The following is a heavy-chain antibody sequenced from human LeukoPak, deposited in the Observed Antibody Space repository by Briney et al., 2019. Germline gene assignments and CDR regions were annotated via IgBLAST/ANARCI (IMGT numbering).Heavy chain of an antibody. Sequence: GGSLRLSCAASGFTLSSYWMHWVRQTPGKGPVWVSRINSDGSSTIYADSVKGRSTISRDNAKNSLYLLMNSLRDEDTAVYFCARASSNYDALDIWGQGTKVTVSS. J-gene: IGHJ3*02. CDR1: GFTLSSYW. D-gene: IGHD4-11*01. V-gene: IGHV3-74*01. CDR3: ARASSNYDALDI. CDR2: INSDGSST.